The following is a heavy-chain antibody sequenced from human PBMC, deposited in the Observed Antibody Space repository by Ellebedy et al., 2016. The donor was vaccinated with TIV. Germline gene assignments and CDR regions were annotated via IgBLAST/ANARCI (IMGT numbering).Heavy chain of an antibody. Sequence: GESLKISXAASGFTFSGYWMSWFRQAPGKGLEWVANIHEDGSEKYYVYSVKGRFIISRDNTKKSLYLQMNSLRAEDTAVYYCARGQGWIDYWGQGTLVTVSS. V-gene: IGHV3-7*04. J-gene: IGHJ4*02. D-gene: IGHD6-19*01. CDR3: ARGQGWIDY. CDR2: IHEDGSEK. CDR1: GFTFSGYW.